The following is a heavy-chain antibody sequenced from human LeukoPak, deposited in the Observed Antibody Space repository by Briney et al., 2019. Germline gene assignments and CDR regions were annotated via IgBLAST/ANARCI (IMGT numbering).Heavy chain of an antibody. V-gene: IGHV3-30*04. Sequence: PGGSLRLSCAASGFTFSSYAMHWVRQAPGKGLEWVAVISYDGSNKYYADSVKGRFTISRDNSKNTLYLQMNSLRAEDTAVYYCAREVYSYGPFDYWGQGTLVTVSS. J-gene: IGHJ4*02. D-gene: IGHD5-18*01. CDR1: GFTFSSYA. CDR3: AREVYSYGPFDY. CDR2: ISYDGSNK.